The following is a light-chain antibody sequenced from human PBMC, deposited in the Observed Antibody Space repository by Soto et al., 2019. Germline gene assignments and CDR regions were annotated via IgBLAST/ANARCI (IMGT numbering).Light chain of an antibody. Sequence: DIQMTQSPSSLSASVGDRVTITCRASQSISSYLNWYQQKPGRAPKLLIYAASSLQSGVPSRFSGSGSGTDFTLTISSLQPEDFATYYCQQYYSDPPLTFGPGTKVDIK. J-gene: IGKJ3*01. V-gene: IGKV1-39*01. CDR1: QSISSY. CDR3: QQYYSDPPLT. CDR2: AAS.